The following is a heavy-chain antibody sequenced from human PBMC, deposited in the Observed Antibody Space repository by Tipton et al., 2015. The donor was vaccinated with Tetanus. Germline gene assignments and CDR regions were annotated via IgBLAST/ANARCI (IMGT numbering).Heavy chain of an antibody. V-gene: IGHV3-48*01. J-gene: IGHJ6*02. Sequence: SLRLSCAASGFTFRDFGMNWVRQAPGKGLEWLSFLSGSSTMKYYADSIKGRFAISRDNAKNSLYLQMSRLRAEDTAVYYCARVVRDYYYGMDVWGQGTTVTVSS. CDR2: LSGSSTMK. D-gene: IGHD3-22*01. CDR1: GFTFRDFG. CDR3: ARVVRDYYYGMDV.